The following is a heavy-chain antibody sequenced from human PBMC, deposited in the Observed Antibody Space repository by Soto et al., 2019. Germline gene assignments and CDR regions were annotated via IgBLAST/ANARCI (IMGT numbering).Heavy chain of an antibody. CDR3: AKDPGIAVAGTDY. D-gene: IGHD6-19*01. Sequence: PGGSLRLSCAASGFTFSSYAMSWFRQAPGKGLEWVSAISGSGGSTYYADSVKGRFTISRDNSKNTLYLQMNSLRAEDTAVYYCAKDPGIAVAGTDYWGQGTLVTVSS. CDR2: ISGSGGST. CDR1: GFTFSSYA. J-gene: IGHJ4*02. V-gene: IGHV3-23*01.